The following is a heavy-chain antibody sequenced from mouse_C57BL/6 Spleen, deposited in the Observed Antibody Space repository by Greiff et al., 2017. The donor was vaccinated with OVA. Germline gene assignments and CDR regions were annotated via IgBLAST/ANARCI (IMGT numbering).Heavy chain of an antibody. Sequence: EVQRVESGEGLVKPGGSLKLSCAASGFTFSSYAMSWVRQTPEKRLEWVAYISSGGDYIYYADTVKGRFTISRDNARNTLYLQMSSLKSEDTAMYYCTRRGITTVVATRYYAMDYWGQGTSVTVSS. D-gene: IGHD1-1*01. CDR3: TRRGITTVVATRYYAMDY. J-gene: IGHJ4*01. CDR2: ISSGGDYI. V-gene: IGHV5-9-1*02. CDR1: GFTFSSYA.